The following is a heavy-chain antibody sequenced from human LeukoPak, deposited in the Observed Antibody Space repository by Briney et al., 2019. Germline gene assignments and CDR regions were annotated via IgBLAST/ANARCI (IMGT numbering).Heavy chain of an antibody. Sequence: KTSETLSLTCAVYGGSFSGYYWSWIRQPAGKGLEWIGRIYTSGSTNYNPSLKSRVTMSVDTSKNQFSLKLSSVTAADTAVYYCARVSSAGIWDYWGQGTLVTVSS. D-gene: IGHD6-19*01. CDR1: GGSFSGYY. CDR2: IYTSGST. CDR3: ARVSSAGIWDY. J-gene: IGHJ4*02. V-gene: IGHV4-59*10.